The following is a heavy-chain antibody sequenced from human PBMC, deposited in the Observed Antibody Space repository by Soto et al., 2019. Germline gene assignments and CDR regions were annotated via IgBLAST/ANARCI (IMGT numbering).Heavy chain of an antibody. CDR3: ARGWNIVAAVTNNWFDP. V-gene: IGHV1-2*02. D-gene: IGHD1-26*01. CDR1: GGTFSSYA. J-gene: IGHJ5*02. Sequence: QVQLVQSGAEVKKPGSSVKVSCKASGGTFSSYAISWVRQAPGQGLEWMGGINPNSGDTNYAQKFQGRVTMSGDTSIITAYMELSRLRYDDTAVYYCARGWNIVAAVTNNWFDPWGQGTLVTVSS. CDR2: INPNSGDT.